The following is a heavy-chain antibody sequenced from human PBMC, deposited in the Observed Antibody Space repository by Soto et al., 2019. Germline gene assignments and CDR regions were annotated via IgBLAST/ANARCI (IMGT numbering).Heavy chain of an antibody. J-gene: IGHJ6*02. CDR1: GFTFSSYV. CDR2: ISGSGAST. V-gene: IGHV3-23*01. Sequence: EVQLLESGGDLVQPGGSLRLSCAASGFTFSSYVMNWVRQAPGKGLEWVSAISGSGASTNYADSVKGRFTISRDNSKNTMYLQMNRLRAEDTAVYYRANGMDVWGQGTTVTVSS. CDR3: ANGMDV.